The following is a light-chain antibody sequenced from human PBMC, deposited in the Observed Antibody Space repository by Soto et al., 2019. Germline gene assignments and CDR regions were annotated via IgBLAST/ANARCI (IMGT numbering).Light chain of an antibody. CDR3: LLYYGGAWV. CDR2: STS. CDR1: TGAVTSGYY. J-gene: IGLJ3*02. V-gene: IGLV7-43*01. Sequence: QTVVTQEPSLTVSPGGTVTLTCASSTGAVTSGYYPNWFQQKPGQAPRALIYSTSNQHSWTPARFSGSLLGGKAALTLSGVQHEDEAEYYCLLYYGGAWVFGGGTKLTVL.